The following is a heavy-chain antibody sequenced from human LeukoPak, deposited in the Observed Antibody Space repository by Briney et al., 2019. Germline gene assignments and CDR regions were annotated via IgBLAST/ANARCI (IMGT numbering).Heavy chain of an antibody. J-gene: IGHJ1*01. V-gene: IGHV4-59*01. CDR2: IYYGGST. CDR3: ARGYCSSTSCYGEYFQH. CDR1: GGSISSYY. Sequence: SETLSLTCTVSGGSISSYYWSWIRQPPGKGLEWIGYIYYGGSTNYNPSLKSRVTISVDTSKNQFSLKLSSVTAADTAVYYCARGYCSSTSCYGEYFQHWGQGTLVTVSS. D-gene: IGHD2-2*01.